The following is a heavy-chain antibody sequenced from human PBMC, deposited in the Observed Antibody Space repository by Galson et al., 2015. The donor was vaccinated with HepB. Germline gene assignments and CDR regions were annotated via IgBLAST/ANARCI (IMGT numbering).Heavy chain of an antibody. Sequence: SLRLSCAASGFTFSSYAMHWVRQAPGKGLEWVAVISYDGSNKYYADSVKGRFTISRDNSKNTLYLQMNSLRAEDTAVYYCARDPTYYYGSGSYSTNYFDYWGQGTLVTVSS. CDR1: GFTFSSYA. CDR2: ISYDGSNK. CDR3: ARDPTYYYGSGSYSTNYFDY. V-gene: IGHV3-30*04. J-gene: IGHJ4*02. D-gene: IGHD3-10*01.